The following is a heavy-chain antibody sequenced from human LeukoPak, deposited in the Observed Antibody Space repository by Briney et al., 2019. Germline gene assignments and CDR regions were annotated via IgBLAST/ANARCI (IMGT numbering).Heavy chain of an antibody. CDR3: ARGIAARPAFYYYYGMDV. CDR1: GGSFSGYY. J-gene: IGHJ6*02. D-gene: IGHD6-6*01. Sequence: ASETLSLTCAVYGGSFSGYYWSWIRQPPGKGLEWIGEINHSGSTNYNPSLKSRVTISVDTSKNQFSLKLSSVTAADTAVYYCARGIAARPAFYYYYGMDVWGQGTTVTVSS. V-gene: IGHV4-34*01. CDR2: INHSGST.